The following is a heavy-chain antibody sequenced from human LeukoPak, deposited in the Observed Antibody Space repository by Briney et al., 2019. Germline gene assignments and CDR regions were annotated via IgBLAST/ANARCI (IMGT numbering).Heavy chain of an antibody. D-gene: IGHD1-14*01. CDR3: VKDNPLDY. Sequence: GGSLRLSCAASGFTFSSHDMHWVRQAPGKGLEWVAFISYDGGKKDYADSVKGRFTISRDNSRNTLYLHLNSLRPEDTALYYCVKDNPLDYWGQGTLVIVSS. V-gene: IGHV3-30*18. CDR2: ISYDGGKK. J-gene: IGHJ4*02. CDR1: GFTFSSHD.